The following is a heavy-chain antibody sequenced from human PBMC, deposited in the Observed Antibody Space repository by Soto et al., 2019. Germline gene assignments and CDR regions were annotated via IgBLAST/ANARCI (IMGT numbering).Heavy chain of an antibody. CDR3: TRDGMTTGDT. CDR2: VFSSVSA. Sequence: SETLSLTCIVSGVSVTSYTWSWVRPPANKGLEWIGRVFSSVSATYRPSLKRRVRISMDTPENRISLKLDSVTAADAGVYYCTRDGMTTGDTWGPGTLVTVSS. J-gene: IGHJ4*02. D-gene: IGHD2-21*02. CDR1: GVSVTSYT. V-gene: IGHV4-4*07.